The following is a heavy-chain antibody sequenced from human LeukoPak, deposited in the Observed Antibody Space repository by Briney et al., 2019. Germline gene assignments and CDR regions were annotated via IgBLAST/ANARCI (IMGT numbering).Heavy chain of an antibody. CDR1: GGSISSYY. CDR3: ARARRGSYSLFDY. J-gene: IGHJ4*02. CDR2: IYYSGST. D-gene: IGHD3-16*01. V-gene: IGHV4-59*01. Sequence: PSETLSLTCTVSGGSISSYYWSWIRQPPGKGLEWIGYIYYSGSTNYNPSLKSRVTISVDTSKNQFSLKLSSVTAADTAVYYCARARRGSYSLFDYWGQGTLVTVSS.